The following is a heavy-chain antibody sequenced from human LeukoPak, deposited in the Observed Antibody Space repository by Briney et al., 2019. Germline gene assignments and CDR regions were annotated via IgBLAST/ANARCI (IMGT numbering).Heavy chain of an antibody. CDR1: GFTFSSYT. CDR2: LNENGGTT. V-gene: IGHV3-23*01. Sequence: GGSLRLSCAASGFTFSSYTMNWVRQAPGKGLEWVSGLNENGGTTFYADSVQGRFTISRDNSQNILYLQMNSLRAEDTAVYYCARGYSGPDYWGQGTLVTVSS. J-gene: IGHJ4*02. D-gene: IGHD5-12*01. CDR3: ARGYSGPDY.